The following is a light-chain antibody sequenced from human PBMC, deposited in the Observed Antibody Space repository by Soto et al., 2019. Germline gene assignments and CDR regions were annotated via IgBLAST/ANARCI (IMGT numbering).Light chain of an antibody. CDR3: QYYGSSPTT. V-gene: IGKV3-20*01. Sequence: EIVLTQSPGTLSLSPGERATLSCRASQGVSSSYLGWYQQKPGQAPRLLIYGASSRATGIPDRFRGSGSGTDFTLTVSRLEPEDFAVYYCQYYGSSPTTFGQGTKV. J-gene: IGKJ1*01. CDR2: GAS. CDR1: QGVSSSY.